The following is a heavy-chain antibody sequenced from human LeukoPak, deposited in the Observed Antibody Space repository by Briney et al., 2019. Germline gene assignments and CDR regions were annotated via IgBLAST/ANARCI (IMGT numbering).Heavy chain of an antibody. V-gene: IGHV4-34*01. CDR2: INHSGST. J-gene: IGHJ5*02. Sequence: PSETLSLTCAVYGGSFSGYYWSWIRQPPGKGLEWIGEINHSGSTNYNPSLKSRVTISVDTSKNQFSLKLSSVTAADTAVYYCARARRYNWNRVVDPWGQGTLVTVSS. CDR3: ARARRYNWNRVVDP. CDR1: GGSFSGYY. D-gene: IGHD1-20*01.